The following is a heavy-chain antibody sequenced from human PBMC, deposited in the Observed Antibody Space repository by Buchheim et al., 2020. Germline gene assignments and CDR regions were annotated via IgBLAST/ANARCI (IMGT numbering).Heavy chain of an antibody. V-gene: IGHV1-2*02. CDR1: GYTFTDYY. J-gene: IGHJ5*02. Sequence: QVHLVQSGAEVKEPGASVKVSCKTSGYTFTDYYIHWVRQAPGQGLEWMAWINPNGGATRCAQKFQARVTVTRDTSISTAYMELSGLRSDDTAVYYCARAPYNDRVDPWGQGTL. CDR3: ARAPYNDRVDP. CDR2: INPNGGAT. D-gene: IGHD5-24*01.